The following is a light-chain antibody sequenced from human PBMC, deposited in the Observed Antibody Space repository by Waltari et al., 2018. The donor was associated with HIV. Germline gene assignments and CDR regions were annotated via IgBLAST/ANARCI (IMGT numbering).Light chain of an antibody. CDR2: DAS. V-gene: IGKV3-11*01. CDR3: QQRTNWPPYT. Sequence: EIVLTQSPATLSLSPEERATLSCKASQSVSIYLAWYQQKPGQAPRLLLYDASTRGTGIAARFSGSGSWTDFTLTIISLDPEDFAVYYCQQRTNWPPYTFGQGTKLEIK. J-gene: IGKJ2*01. CDR1: QSVSIY.